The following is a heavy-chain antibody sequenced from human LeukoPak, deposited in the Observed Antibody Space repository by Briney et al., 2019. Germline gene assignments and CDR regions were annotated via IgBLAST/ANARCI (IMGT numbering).Heavy chain of an antibody. J-gene: IGHJ4*02. CDR3: ARVEQQLVRGY. CDR1: GFTFSSYA. Sequence: GGSLRLSCAASGFTFSSYAMSWVRQAPGKGLEWVSSISGSGGSTYYADSVKGRFTISRDNSKNTLYLQMNSLRGEDTALYYCARVEQQLVRGYWGQGTLVTVSS. V-gene: IGHV3-23*01. CDR2: ISGSGGST. D-gene: IGHD6-13*01.